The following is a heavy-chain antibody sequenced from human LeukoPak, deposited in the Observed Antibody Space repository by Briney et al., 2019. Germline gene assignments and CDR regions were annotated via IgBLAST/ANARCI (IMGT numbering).Heavy chain of an antibody. CDR2: ISAYNGYT. CDR1: GGTFSSYA. Sequence: VASVKVSCKASGGTFSSYAISWVRQAPGQGLEWMGWISAYNGYTKYAPSLQGRVTMTTDTSTSTAYMQLRSLRSDDTAMYYCARVGGNYEGLIDYWGQGTLVTVSS. CDR3: ARVGGNYEGLIDY. V-gene: IGHV1-18*01. D-gene: IGHD1-26*01. J-gene: IGHJ4*02.